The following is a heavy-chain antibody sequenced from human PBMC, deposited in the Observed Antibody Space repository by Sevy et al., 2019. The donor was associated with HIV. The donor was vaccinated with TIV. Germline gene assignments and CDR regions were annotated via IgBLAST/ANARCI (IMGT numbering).Heavy chain of an antibody. V-gene: IGHV1-2*02. CDR1: GYTFTGYY. Sequence: ASVKVSCKASGYTFTGYYMHWVRQAPGQGLEWMGWINPNSGGTNYAQKFQGRVTMTRDTSISTVYMELSRLRSDDTAVYYCARELGGVVVVAAAATRASYGMDVWGQGTTVTVSS. CDR3: ARELGGVVVVAAAATRASYGMDV. CDR2: INPNSGGT. D-gene: IGHD2-15*01. J-gene: IGHJ6*02.